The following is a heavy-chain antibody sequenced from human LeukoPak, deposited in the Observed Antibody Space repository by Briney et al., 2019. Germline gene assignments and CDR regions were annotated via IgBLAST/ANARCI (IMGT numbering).Heavy chain of an antibody. CDR2: ISYDGSNK. CDR3: ARDGIYGGNHRSYFDY. J-gene: IGHJ4*02. CDR1: GFTFSSYA. D-gene: IGHD4-23*01. V-gene: IGHV3-30*04. Sequence: GGSLRLSCAASGFTFSSYAMHWVRQAPGKGLEWVAVISYDGSNKYYADSVKGRFTISRDNSKNTLYLQMNSLRAEDTAVYYCARDGIYGGNHRSYFDYWGQGTLVTVSS.